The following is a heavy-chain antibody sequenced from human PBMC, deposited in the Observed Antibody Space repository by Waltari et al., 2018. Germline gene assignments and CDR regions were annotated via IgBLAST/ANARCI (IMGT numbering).Heavy chain of an antibody. CDR3: ARGGGGEISGY. V-gene: IGHV3-74*01. CDR2: INSDGSTT. Sequence: EVQLVESGGGLVQPGGSLGLSCVTSGFTFSSYWMHWVRQVPGKGLVWVSRINSDGSTTSYADSVKGRFTISRDNAKNTLYLQMNSLRADDTSVYYCARGGGGEISGYWGQGTLVTVSS. J-gene: IGHJ4*02. CDR1: GFTFSSYW. D-gene: IGHD3-16*01.